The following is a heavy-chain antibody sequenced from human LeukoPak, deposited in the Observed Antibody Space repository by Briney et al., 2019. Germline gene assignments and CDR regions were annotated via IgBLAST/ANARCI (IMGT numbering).Heavy chain of an antibody. CDR2: IKQDGSEK. CDR3: ARDCPSFNYDILTGYYIDY. Sequence: GGSLRLSCAASGFTFSSYWMSWVRQAPGKGLEWVANIKQDGSEKYYVDSVKGRFTISRDNAKNSLYLQMNSLRAEDTAVYYCARDCPSFNYDILTGYYIDYWGQGTLVTVSS. D-gene: IGHD3-9*01. J-gene: IGHJ4*02. CDR1: GFTFSSYW. V-gene: IGHV3-7*01.